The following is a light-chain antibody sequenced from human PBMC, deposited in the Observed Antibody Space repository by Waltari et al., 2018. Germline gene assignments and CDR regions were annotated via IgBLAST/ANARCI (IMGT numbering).Light chain of an antibody. CDR1: GRDVGGYNY. J-gene: IGLJ2*01. Sequence: QSALTHPASVSGSPGQSITISCTGTGRDVGGYNYVSWYRQHPGKAPKLMIFDVTNRPSGVSNRFSGSKSGNTASLTISGLQAEDEAHYYCSSYTSSGTLVFGGGTTLTVL. CDR3: SSYTSSGTLV. V-gene: IGLV2-14*03. CDR2: DVT.